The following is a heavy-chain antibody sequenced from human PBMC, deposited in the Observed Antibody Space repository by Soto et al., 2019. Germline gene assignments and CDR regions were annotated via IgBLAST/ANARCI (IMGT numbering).Heavy chain of an antibody. V-gene: IGHV2-5*02. CDR1: GFSLSTSGVA. D-gene: IGHD5-12*01. Sequence: QITLKESGPMLVRPTQTLTLTCTFSGFSLSTSGVAVAWIRQPPGEALEWLGLICWDDDRRYNSSLKSRLTITRDTSKDQVVLTMTNMYPMDTATYICAHSQRGPRDFWGPGILVTVSS. CDR3: AHSQRGPRDF. CDR2: ICWDDDR. J-gene: IGHJ4*02.